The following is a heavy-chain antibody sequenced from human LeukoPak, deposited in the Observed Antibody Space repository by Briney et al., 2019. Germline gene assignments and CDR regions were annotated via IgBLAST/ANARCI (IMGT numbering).Heavy chain of an antibody. J-gene: IGHJ6*04. D-gene: IGHD2-2*02. Sequence: GGSLRLSCAASGFTFSSYGMHWVRQAPGKGLEWVAFIRYDGSNKYYADSVKGRFTISRDNSKNTLYLQMNSLRSEDTAVYYCARGASGGVVPAAIMDVWGKGTTVTVSS. CDR2: IRYDGSNK. V-gene: IGHV3-30*02. CDR1: GFTFSSYG. CDR3: ARGASGGVVPAAIMDV.